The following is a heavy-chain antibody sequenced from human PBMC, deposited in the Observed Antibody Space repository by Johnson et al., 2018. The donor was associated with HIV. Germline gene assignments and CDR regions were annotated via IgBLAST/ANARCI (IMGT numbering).Heavy chain of an antibody. CDR1: GFTFDDYA. CDR3: AKDGSGDLRGAFDS. D-gene: IGHD6-19*01. Sequence: VLLVESGGGLVQPGRSLRLSCAASGFTFDDYAMHWVRQAPGKGLEWVSGISWNSGSIGYADSVKGRFTISRDNAKNSLYLQMNSLRAEDTALYYCAKDGSGDLRGAFDSWGQGTMVTVSS. V-gene: IGHV3-9*01. CDR2: ISWNSGSI. J-gene: IGHJ3*02.